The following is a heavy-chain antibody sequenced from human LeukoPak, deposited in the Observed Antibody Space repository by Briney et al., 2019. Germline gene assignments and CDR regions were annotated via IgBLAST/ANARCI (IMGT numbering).Heavy chain of an antibody. V-gene: IGHV4-59*01. CDR1: GGSINSYY. CDR2: ISYSGST. CDR3: TRGNAN. Sequence: SETLSLTCTVSGGSINSYYWSWIRQPPGKGLEWIGYISYSGSTNYNPSLKSRVTISVDTSKNQFFLKLSSVTAADTTLYYCTRGNANWGQGTLVTVSS. J-gene: IGHJ4*02.